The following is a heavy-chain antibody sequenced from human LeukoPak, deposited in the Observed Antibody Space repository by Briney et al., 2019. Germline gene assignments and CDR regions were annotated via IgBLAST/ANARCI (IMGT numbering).Heavy chain of an antibody. CDR3: AKDPRGDCSGGSCPGDS. J-gene: IGHJ4*02. CDR2: ISAGGDTT. V-gene: IGHV3-23*01. Sequence: PGGSLRLSCAASGFTFSSYSMNWVRQAPGKGLEWVSTISAGGDTTYYADSVKGRFTISRDNSKNTLYVQIKSVRADDTAIYYCAKDPRGDCSGGSCPGDSWGQGTLVTVSS. CDR1: GFTFSSYS. D-gene: IGHD2-15*01.